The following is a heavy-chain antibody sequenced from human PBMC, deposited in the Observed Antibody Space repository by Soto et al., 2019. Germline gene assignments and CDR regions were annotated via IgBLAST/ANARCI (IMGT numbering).Heavy chain of an antibody. D-gene: IGHD3-3*01. CDR2: ISGSGGST. Sequence: GGSLRLSCAASGFTFSSYAMSWVRQAPGKGLEWVSAISGSGGSTYYADSVKGRFTISRDNSKNTLYLQMNSLRAEDTAVYYCAKDLDFWSGYTLDYWGQGTLVTVSS. CDR1: GFTFSSYA. V-gene: IGHV3-23*01. CDR3: AKDLDFWSGYTLDY. J-gene: IGHJ4*02.